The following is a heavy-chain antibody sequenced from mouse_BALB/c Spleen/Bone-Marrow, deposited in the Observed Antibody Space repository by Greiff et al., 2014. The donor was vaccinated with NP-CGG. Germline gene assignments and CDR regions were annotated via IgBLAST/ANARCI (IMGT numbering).Heavy chain of an antibody. CDR3: ARRDFGNHYAMDC. D-gene: IGHD2-1*01. CDR1: GDSITSGF. J-gene: IGHJ4*01. Sequence: VQLKESGPSVVKPSQTLSLACSVTGDSITSGFWNWIRKFPGNKLEYMGYISYSGTTYYNPSLKSRISFTRDTSKNQYYLQLISATTEDTATYFCARRDFGNHYAMDCWGQGTSVTVSS. CDR2: ISYSGTT. V-gene: IGHV3-8*02.